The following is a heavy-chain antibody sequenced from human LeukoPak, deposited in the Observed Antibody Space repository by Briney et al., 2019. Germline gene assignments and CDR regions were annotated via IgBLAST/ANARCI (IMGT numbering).Heavy chain of an antibody. D-gene: IGHD2-15*01. V-gene: IGHV1-2*02. Sequence: GASVKVSCKAPGYTFTGYYIHWVRQAPGQGLEWMGWINPNSGDTNYAQKFQGRVTMTRDTSISTAYMELSRLRSDDTAVYYCARFCSGGSCYGPWGQGTLVTVSS. J-gene: IGHJ5*02. CDR3: ARFCSGGSCYGP. CDR1: GYTFTGYY. CDR2: INPNSGDT.